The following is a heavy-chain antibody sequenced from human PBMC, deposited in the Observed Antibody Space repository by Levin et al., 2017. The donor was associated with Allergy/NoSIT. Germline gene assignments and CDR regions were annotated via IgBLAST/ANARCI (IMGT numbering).Heavy chain of an antibody. J-gene: IGHJ4*02. CDR3: ARVPGHDYDILTGSSFDY. CDR2: ISSSSSYT. CDR1: GFTFSDYY. V-gene: IGHV3-11*05. Sequence: GGSLRLSCAASGFTFSDYYMSWIRQAPGKGLEWVSYISSSSSYTNYADSVKGRFTISRDNAKNSLYLQMNSLRAEDTAVYYCARVPGHDYDILTGSSFDYWGQGTLVTVSS. D-gene: IGHD3-9*01.